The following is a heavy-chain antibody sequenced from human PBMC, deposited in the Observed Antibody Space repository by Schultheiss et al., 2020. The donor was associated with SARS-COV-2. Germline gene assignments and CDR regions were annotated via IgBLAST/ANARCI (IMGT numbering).Heavy chain of an antibody. D-gene: IGHD1-1*01. V-gene: IGHV3-49*04. Sequence: GESLKISCTASGFTFGDYAMSWVRQAPGKGLEWVGFIRSKAYGGTTDYAAPVKGRFTISRDDSKNTLYLQMNSLKTEDTAVYYCARGKLVLERPPLYYYYGMDVWGQGTTVTVSS. J-gene: IGHJ6*02. CDR1: GFTFGDYA. CDR3: ARGKLVLERPPLYYYYGMDV. CDR2: IRSKAYGGTT.